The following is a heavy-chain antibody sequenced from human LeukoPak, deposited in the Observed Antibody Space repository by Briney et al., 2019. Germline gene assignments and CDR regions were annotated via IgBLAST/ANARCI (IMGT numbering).Heavy chain of an antibody. D-gene: IGHD1/OR15-1a*01. CDR2: IYYSGST. CDR3: ATRLTRTDY. Sequence: SETLSLTCTVSGGSISSYYWSWIRQPPGKGLEWIGYIYYSGSTNYNPSLKSRVTISVDTSKNQFSLKLSSVTAADTAVYYCATRLTRTDYWGQGTLVTVSS. V-gene: IGHV4-59*12. CDR1: GGSISSYY. J-gene: IGHJ4*02.